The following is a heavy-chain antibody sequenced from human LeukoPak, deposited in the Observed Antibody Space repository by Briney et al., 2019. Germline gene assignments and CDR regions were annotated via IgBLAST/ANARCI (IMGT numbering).Heavy chain of an antibody. CDR1: GGSISSSSYY. CDR2: IYYSGST. D-gene: IGHD3-16*01. J-gene: IGHJ4*02. Sequence: SETLSLTCTVSGGSISSSSYYWGWIRQPPGKGLEWIGSIYYSGSTYYNPSLKSRVTISVDTSKNQFSLKLSSVTAADTAVYYCARYEGDYFDYWGQGTLVIVSS. V-gene: IGHV4-39*01. CDR3: ARYEGDYFDY.